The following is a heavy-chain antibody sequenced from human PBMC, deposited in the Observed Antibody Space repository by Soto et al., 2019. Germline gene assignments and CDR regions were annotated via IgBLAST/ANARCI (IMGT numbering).Heavy chain of an antibody. CDR2: IYYSGST. D-gene: IGHD2-2*01. CDR1: GGSISSGGYY. V-gene: IGHV4-31*03. CDR3: ARSVGRDQLLHAFDI. Sequence: TSETLSLTCTVSGGSISSGGYYWSWIRQHPGKGLEWIGYIYYSGSTYYNPSLKSRVTISVDTSKNQFSLKLSSVTAADTAVYYCARSVGRDQLLHAFDIWGQGTMVTVSS. J-gene: IGHJ3*02.